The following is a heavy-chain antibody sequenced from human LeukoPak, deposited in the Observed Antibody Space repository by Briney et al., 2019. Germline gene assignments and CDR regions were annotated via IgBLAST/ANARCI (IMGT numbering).Heavy chain of an antibody. CDR1: GGSFSGYY. Sequence: PSETLSLTCAVYGGSFSGYYWSWIRQPPGKGLEWIGEINHSGSTNYNPSLKSRVTISVDTSKNQFSLKLSSVTAADTAVYYCARRNWNAFDYWGLGTLVTVSS. J-gene: IGHJ4*02. D-gene: IGHD1-1*01. V-gene: IGHV4-34*01. CDR2: INHSGST. CDR3: ARRNWNAFDY.